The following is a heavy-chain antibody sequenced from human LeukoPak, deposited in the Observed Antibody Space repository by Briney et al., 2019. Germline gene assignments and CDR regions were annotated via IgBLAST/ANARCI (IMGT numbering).Heavy chain of an antibody. CDR1: GFTFSSYW. D-gene: IGHD2-21*02. V-gene: IGHV3-7*03. CDR2: IKQDGGEK. CDR3: VRSTAGFDY. Sequence: GGSLRLSCAASGFTFSSYWMSWVRQAPGKGLEWVVNIKQDGGEKYYVDSVKGRFTISRDNAKNSLYLQMNSLRAEDTAVYYCVRSTAGFDYWGQGTLVTVSS. J-gene: IGHJ4*02.